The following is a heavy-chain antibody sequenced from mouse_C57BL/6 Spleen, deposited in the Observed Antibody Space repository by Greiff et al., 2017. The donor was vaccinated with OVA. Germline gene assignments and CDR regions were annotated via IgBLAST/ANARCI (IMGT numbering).Heavy chain of an antibody. D-gene: IGHD2-3*01. CDR3: TRAGTYDGNWGYFDY. V-gene: IGHV1-15*01. CDR1: GYTFTDYE. J-gene: IGHJ2*01. CDR2: IDPETGGT. Sequence: QVQLQQSGAELVRPGASVTLSCKASGYTFTDYEMHWVKQTPVHGLEWIGAIDPETGGTAYNQKFKGKAILTADKSSSTAYMELRSLTSEDSAVYYCTRAGTYDGNWGYFDYWGQGTTLTVSS.